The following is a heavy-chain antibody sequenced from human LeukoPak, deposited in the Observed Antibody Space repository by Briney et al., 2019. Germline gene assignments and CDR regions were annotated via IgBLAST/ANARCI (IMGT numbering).Heavy chain of an antibody. CDR1: GFTFSTFA. Sequence: GGSLRLSCAASGFTFSTFAMIWVRQPPGKGLEWVSSIFPSGGEIHYADSVRDRFTISRDNSKSTLSLQMNSLRAEDTAIYYCATYRQVLLPFESWGQGTLVTVSS. CDR3: ATYRQVLLPFES. V-gene: IGHV3-23*01. D-gene: IGHD2-8*02. CDR2: IFPSGGEI. J-gene: IGHJ4*02.